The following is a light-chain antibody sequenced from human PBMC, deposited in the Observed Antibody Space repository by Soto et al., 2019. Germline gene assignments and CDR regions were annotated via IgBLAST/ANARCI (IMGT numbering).Light chain of an antibody. CDR1: SSDVGGYNY. Sequence: QSALTQPASVSGSPGQSITISCTGTSSDVGGYNYVSWYQQYPGKVPKLMIHEVSNRPSGVSSRFSGSKSGDTASLTISGLQPEDEADYYCSSYTISSTLVFGTGTKVTVL. CDR2: EVS. CDR3: SSYTISSTLV. V-gene: IGLV2-14*01. J-gene: IGLJ1*01.